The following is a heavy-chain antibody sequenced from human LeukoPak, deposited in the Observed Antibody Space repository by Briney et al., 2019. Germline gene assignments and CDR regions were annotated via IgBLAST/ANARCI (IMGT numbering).Heavy chain of an antibody. V-gene: IGHV3-9*03. CDR3: AKDGFGGEYNSSSHMDV. CDR2: ISWNSGSI. Sequence: GGSLRLSCAASGFTFDDYAMHWVRQAPGKGLEWVSGISWNSGSIGYADSVKGRFTISRDNAKNSLYLQMNSLRAEDMALYYCAKDGFGGEYNSSSHMDVWGKGTTVTVSS. CDR1: GFTFDDYA. J-gene: IGHJ6*03. D-gene: IGHD6-6*01.